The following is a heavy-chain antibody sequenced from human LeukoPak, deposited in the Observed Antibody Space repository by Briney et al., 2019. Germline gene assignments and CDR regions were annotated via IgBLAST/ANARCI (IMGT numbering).Heavy chain of an antibody. Sequence: ASVKXXXKXSXXTFTSYGISWVRQAPGQGVEWRGWISAXNGNTNYAQKLQGRGTMTTDTSTSKDYMELRRLRSEDTAGYYCARDCHDTYYYDSSGYYSYFDYWGQGTLVTVSS. J-gene: IGHJ4*02. V-gene: IGHV1-18*01. D-gene: IGHD3-22*01. CDR1: XXTFTSYG. CDR2: ISAXNGNT. CDR3: ARDCHDTYYYDSSGYYSYFDY.